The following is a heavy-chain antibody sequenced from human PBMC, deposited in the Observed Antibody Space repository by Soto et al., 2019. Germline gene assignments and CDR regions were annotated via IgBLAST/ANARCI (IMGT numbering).Heavy chain of an antibody. Sequence: GESLKISCKGSGYSFTRYWIGWVRQMPGKGLEWMGLIYPGDSDTRYSPAFQGQVTISADKSISTAYLQWSSLKASDTAMYYCARHGSNFWSGYPYYYYYMDVWGKGTTVTVSS. V-gene: IGHV5-51*01. J-gene: IGHJ6*03. CDR2: IYPGDSDT. CDR1: GYSFTRYW. CDR3: ARHGSNFWSGYPYYYYYMDV. D-gene: IGHD3-3*01.